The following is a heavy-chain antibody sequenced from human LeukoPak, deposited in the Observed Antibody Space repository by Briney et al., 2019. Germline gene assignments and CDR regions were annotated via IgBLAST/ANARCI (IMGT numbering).Heavy chain of an antibody. Sequence: ASVKVSCKASGYTFPSYFVHWVRQAPGQGLECMGWISAYNGNTNYAQRFQGRVTMTTDTSTSTAYMELRSLRSDDTAVYYCARDRGAVAGTSDYWGQGTLVTVSS. J-gene: IGHJ4*02. D-gene: IGHD6-19*01. CDR2: ISAYNGNT. CDR3: ARDRGAVAGTSDY. V-gene: IGHV1-18*04. CDR1: GYTFPSYF.